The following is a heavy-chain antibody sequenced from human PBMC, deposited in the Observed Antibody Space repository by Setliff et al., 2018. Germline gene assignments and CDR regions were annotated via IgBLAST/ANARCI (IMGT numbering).Heavy chain of an antibody. CDR3: ARHKYTHYMDV. V-gene: IGHV3-7*01. CDR2: ITQGGSEK. D-gene: IGHD2-2*02. Sequence: PGGSLRLSCAASGFTFSSYWMSWVRQAPGRGLEWVATITQGGSEKFYVDSVKGRFNISRDNAKNSLSLQMNSLRAEDTAVYCCARHKYTHYMDVWDKGATVTVSS. J-gene: IGHJ6*03. CDR1: GFTFSSYW.